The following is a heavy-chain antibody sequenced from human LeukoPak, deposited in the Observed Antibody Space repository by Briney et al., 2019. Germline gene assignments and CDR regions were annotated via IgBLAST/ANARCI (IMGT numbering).Heavy chain of an antibody. Sequence: GGSLRLSCAASGFAFRTYGMHWVRQAPGKGLEWVAFISYDGSDKNYADTVKGRFTISRDNSENTLYLQMNSLRAEDTAVYYCAKAYYCASGSFTTTFDYWGQGTLVTVSS. CDR3: AKAYYCASGSFTTTFDY. CDR2: ISYDGSDK. CDR1: GFAFRTYG. V-gene: IGHV3-30*18. J-gene: IGHJ4*02. D-gene: IGHD3-10*01.